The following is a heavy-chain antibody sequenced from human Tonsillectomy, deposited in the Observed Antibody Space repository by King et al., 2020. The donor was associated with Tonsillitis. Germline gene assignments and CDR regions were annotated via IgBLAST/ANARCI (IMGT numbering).Heavy chain of an antibody. CDR2: IYTGGSI. Sequence: VQLQESGPGLVKSSETLSLTCTVSDGSISSYYWSWIRQPAGKGLEWIGYIYTGGSIKYNPSLKSRVTMSVDTSKSQFSLKLTSVTAADTAVYYCARGLGGHPPRYGGQGTLATVSS. CDR1: DGSISSYY. J-gene: IGHJ4*02. V-gene: IGHV4-4*07. CDR3: ARGLGGHPPRY. D-gene: IGHD2-15*01.